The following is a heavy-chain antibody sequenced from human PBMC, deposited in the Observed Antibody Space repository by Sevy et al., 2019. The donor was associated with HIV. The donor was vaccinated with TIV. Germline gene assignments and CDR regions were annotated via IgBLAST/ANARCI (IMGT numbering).Heavy chain of an antibody. CDR3: ASWDYYDSSGYSSVFDY. V-gene: IGHV1-2*06. Sequence: ASVKVSCKASGYTFTGYYMHWVRQAPGQGLEWMGRINPNSGGTNYAQKFQGRVTMTRDTSISTAYMELGRLRSDDTAVYYCASWDYYDSSGYSSVFDYWGQGTLVTVSS. CDR2: INPNSGGT. J-gene: IGHJ4*02. CDR1: GYTFTGYY. D-gene: IGHD3-22*01.